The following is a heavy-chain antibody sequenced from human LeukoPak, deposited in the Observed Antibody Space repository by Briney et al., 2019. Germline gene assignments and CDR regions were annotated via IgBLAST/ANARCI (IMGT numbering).Heavy chain of an antibody. CDR1: GLLTFSTFT. J-gene: IGHJ4*02. V-gene: IGHV3-23*01. D-gene: IGHD4-17*01. CDR2: ISGSAGST. Sequence: GGSLRLSCEASGLLTFSTFTIHWVRQAPGKGLEWVSAISGSAGSTHYADSVKGRFTISRDNSKNTMYLQMSSLRVEDTALYYCAKHRENYGDSVVDYWGQGTLVTVSS. CDR3: AKHRENYGDSVVDY.